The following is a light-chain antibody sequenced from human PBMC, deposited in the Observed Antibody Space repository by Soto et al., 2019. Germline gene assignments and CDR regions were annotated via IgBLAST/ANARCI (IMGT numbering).Light chain of an antibody. CDR1: SSDVGSYNL. CDR3: CSYAGSSTWV. V-gene: IGLV2-23*01. CDR2: EGS. J-gene: IGLJ3*02. Sequence: QSALTQPASVSGSPGQSITISCTGTSSDVGSYNLVSWYQQHPGKAPKLMICEGSERPSGVSNRFSGSKSGNTASLTTSGLQAEDEADYCCCSYAGSSTWVFGGGTKLTVL.